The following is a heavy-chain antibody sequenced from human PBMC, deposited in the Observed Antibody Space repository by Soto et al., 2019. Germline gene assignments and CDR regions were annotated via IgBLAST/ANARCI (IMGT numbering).Heavy chain of an antibody. Sequence: TLSLTCTVSGGSISSGDYYWSWIRQPPGKGLEWIGYIYYSGSTYYNPSLKSRVTISVDTSKNQFSLKLSSVTAADTAVYYCAREVVTRWGFFDYWGQGTLVTVSS. D-gene: IGHD2-21*02. CDR3: AREVVTRWGFFDY. V-gene: IGHV4-30-4*01. J-gene: IGHJ4*02. CDR2: IYYSGST. CDR1: GGSISSGDYY.